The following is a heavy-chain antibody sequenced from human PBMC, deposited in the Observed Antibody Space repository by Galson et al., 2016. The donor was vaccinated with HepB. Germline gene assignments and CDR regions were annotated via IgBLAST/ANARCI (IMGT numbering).Heavy chain of an antibody. CDR2: ISDNGSNN. V-gene: IGHV3-30-3*01. CDR3: AKAAGREAEGLYFDC. J-gene: IGHJ4*02. D-gene: IGHD6-13*01. CDR1: GFTFSRYA. Sequence: SLRLSCAASGFTFSRYAMHWVRQAPGKGLEWVAVISDNGSNNYYAASVTGRLTISSDKSKNKLYLQMNSLRAGDTAVYYCAKAAGREAEGLYFDCWGQGTLVTVSS.